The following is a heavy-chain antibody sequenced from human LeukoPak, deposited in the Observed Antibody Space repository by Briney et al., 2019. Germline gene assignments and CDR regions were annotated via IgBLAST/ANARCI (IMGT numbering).Heavy chain of an antibody. J-gene: IGHJ4*02. CDR2: ISSSGSTM. CDR1: GFIFSDYY. V-gene: IGHV3-11*01. D-gene: IGHD5-12*01. CDR3: ARDPGSGYEEHFDY. Sequence: GGSLRLSCAASGFIFSDYYMSWIRQAPGKGLEWVSYISSSGSTMYYTDSVKGRFTISRDNAKDSLYLQMNSLGAEDTAVYYCARDPGSGYEEHFDYWGQGTLVTVSS.